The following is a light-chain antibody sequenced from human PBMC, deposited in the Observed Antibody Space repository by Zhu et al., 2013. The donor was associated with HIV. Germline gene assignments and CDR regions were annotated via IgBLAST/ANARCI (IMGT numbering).Light chain of an antibody. Sequence: DIVMAQSPDSLPVSLGDRATITCNSSQSVLHSSNNKNYLAWYQQKIGQPPKLLIYRASTRESGVPDRFSGGGSGTDFSLTITNVQADDVAVYYCQQYYVDPPTFGQGTTVE. CDR2: RAS. CDR3: QQYYVDPPT. J-gene: IGKJ1*01. V-gene: IGKV4-1*01. CDR1: QSVLHSSNNKNY.